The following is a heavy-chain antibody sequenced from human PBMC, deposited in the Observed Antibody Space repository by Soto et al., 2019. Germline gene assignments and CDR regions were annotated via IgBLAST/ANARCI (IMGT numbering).Heavy chain of an antibody. CDR3: CSYGVTHWGERWFDP. CDR1: SGSISSSNW. CDR2: IYHSGST. V-gene: IGHV4-4*02. J-gene: IGHJ5*02. D-gene: IGHD7-27*01. Sequence: SETLSLTCAVSSGSISSSNWWSWVRQPPGQGQEWIGEIYHSGSTNYNPSLKSRVTISVDKSKNQFSLKLSSVTAADTAVYYCCSYGVTHWGERWFDPWGQGTLVTVSS.